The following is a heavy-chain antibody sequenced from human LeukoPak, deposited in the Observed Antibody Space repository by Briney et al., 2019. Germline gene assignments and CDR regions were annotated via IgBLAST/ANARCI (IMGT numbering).Heavy chain of an antibody. D-gene: IGHD1-26*01. CDR1: GFTFSSYW. CDR3: ARDPVEWELLLDY. V-gene: IGHV3-7*01. J-gene: IGHJ4*02. CDR2: MNIDGSEK. Sequence: GGSLRLPCAASGFTFSSYWMGWVRQASGKRLEWVANMNIDGSEKYYADSAKGRFTISRDNARNSVYLQMNSLRVEDTAVYYCARDPVEWELLLDYWGQGTLVTVSS.